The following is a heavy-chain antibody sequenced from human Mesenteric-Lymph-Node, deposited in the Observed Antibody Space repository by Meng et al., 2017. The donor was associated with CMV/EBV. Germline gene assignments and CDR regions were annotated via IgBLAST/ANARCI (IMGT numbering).Heavy chain of an antibody. CDR1: GGTFSSYA. Sequence: SVKVSCKASGGTFSSYAISWVRQAPGQGLEWMGGIIPIFGTANYAQKFQGRVTITTDESTSTAYMELSSLRSEDTAVYYCARRNYDFWSGYSNYFDSWGLGTLVTVSS. CDR2: IIPIFGTA. CDR3: ARRNYDFWSGYSNYFDS. J-gene: IGHJ4*02. V-gene: IGHV1-69*05. D-gene: IGHD3-3*01.